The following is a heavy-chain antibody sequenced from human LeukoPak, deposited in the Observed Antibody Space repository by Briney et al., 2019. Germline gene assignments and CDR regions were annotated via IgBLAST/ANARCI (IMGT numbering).Heavy chain of an antibody. CDR3: ARHAAAATNIWFDP. CDR1: GGSISSFY. Sequence: SETLSLTCTVSGGSISSFYRSWIRQPPGKRLEWIGYIYDNGITTYDPSLKSRATISLDTSRNHLSLNLSSVTAADTAVYYCARHAAAATNIWFDPWGQGTRVIVSS. J-gene: IGHJ5*02. CDR2: IYDNGIT. V-gene: IGHV4-59*08. D-gene: IGHD2-2*01.